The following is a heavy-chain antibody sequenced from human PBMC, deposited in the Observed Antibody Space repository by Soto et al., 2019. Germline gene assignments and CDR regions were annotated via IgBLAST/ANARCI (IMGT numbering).Heavy chain of an antibody. Sequence: SETLSLTCTVSGGSISSYYWSWIRQPPGKGLEWIGYIYYSGSTNYNPSLKSRVTISVDTSKNQFSLKLSSVTAADMAVYYCARQNPITYYDFWSGSYFDYWGQGTLVTVSS. J-gene: IGHJ4*02. CDR2: IYYSGST. D-gene: IGHD3-3*01. CDR3: ARQNPITYYDFWSGSYFDY. V-gene: IGHV4-59*08. CDR1: GGSISSYY.